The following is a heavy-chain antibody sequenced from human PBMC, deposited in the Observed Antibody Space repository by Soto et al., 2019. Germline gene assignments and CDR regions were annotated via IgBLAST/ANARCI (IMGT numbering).Heavy chain of an antibody. CDR3: VRDEIQIWSYVGTLEY. J-gene: IGHJ4*02. D-gene: IGHD5-18*01. CDR1: GFTFSNYG. CDR2: IWSDGTHK. Sequence: PGGSLRLSCAASGFTFSNYGMHWVRQAPGKGLEWVAVIWSDGTHKDYGDSVKGRFTVSRDNAKNTVYLQIDSLGVEDTAVYYCVRDEIQIWSYVGTLEYWGQGTLVTVSS. V-gene: IGHV3-33*01.